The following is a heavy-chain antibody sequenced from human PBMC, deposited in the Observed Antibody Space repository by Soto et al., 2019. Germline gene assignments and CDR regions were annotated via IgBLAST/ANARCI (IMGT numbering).Heavy chain of an antibody. CDR1: GNTLTSFY. V-gene: IGHV1-2*02. Sequence: ASVKVSCKTSGNTLTSFYIHWVRQAPGQGLERVGRLSPTTGGTNYAQHFQGRVTVTWDMSTFTAYMELSSLIYEDTAVYYCARPPGYVTDWYYFDTWGQGTQVTVST. J-gene: IGHJ4*02. CDR3: ARPPGYVTDWYYFDT. D-gene: IGHD3-9*01. CDR2: LSPTTGGT.